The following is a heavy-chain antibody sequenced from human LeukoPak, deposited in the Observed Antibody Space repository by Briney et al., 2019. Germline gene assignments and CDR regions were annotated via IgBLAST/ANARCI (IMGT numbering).Heavy chain of an antibody. CDR3: ARGKEPVAGSLSHFDY. J-gene: IGHJ4*02. D-gene: IGHD6-19*01. CDR1: GFTFSGYG. CDR2: ISGSGGST. V-gene: IGHV3-23*01. Sequence: GGTLRLSCAASGFTFSGYGMSWVRQAPGKGLKWVSAISGSGGSTYYADSLKGRFTISRDNAKNSLYLQMNSLRAEDTAVYYCARGKEPVAGSLSHFDYWGQGTLVTVSS.